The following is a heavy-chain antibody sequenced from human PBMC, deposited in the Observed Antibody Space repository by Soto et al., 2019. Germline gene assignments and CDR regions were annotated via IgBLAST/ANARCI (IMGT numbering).Heavy chain of an antibody. V-gene: IGHV3-23*01. CDR1: GFTFSSYA. Sequence: EVPLLESGGGLVQPGGSLRLSCAASGFTFSSYAMRWVRQAPVKGLEWVSAISGSGGSTYYADSVKGRFTISRDNSKNTLYLQMNSLRAEDTAVYHCARRGSGSYYDYWGQGTLVTVSS. CDR3: ARRGSGSYYDY. D-gene: IGHD1-26*01. CDR2: ISGSGGST. J-gene: IGHJ4*02.